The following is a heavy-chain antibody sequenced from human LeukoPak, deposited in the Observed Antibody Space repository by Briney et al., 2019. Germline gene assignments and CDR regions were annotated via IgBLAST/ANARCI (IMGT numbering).Heavy chain of an antibody. Sequence: GGYLRLSCAASGFSLSAYWMTWVRQAPGKGLEWVANINRDGSQKNHVDSVKGRFTISRDNSKNTLYLQMNSLRAEDTAVYYCAKPNGVTGTSDAFDIWGQGTMVTVSS. CDR3: AKPNGVTGTSDAFDI. CDR1: GFSLSAYW. J-gene: IGHJ3*02. CDR2: INRDGSQK. D-gene: IGHD1-7*01. V-gene: IGHV3-7*03.